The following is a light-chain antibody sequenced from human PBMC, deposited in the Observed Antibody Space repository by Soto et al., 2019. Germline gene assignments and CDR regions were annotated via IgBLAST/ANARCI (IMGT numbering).Light chain of an antibody. CDR1: NSNIGSHT. CDR3: AAWDDSLQAWV. J-gene: IGLJ3*02. V-gene: IGLV1-44*01. CDR2: TDN. Sequence: HSVLTQPPSASGTPGQRVTISCSGSNSNIGSHTVNWYQQLPGTSPKLLIYTDNQRPSGVPDRFSDSKSGTSASLAISGLQSEDDAEYYCAAWDDSLQAWVFGGGTKVTVL.